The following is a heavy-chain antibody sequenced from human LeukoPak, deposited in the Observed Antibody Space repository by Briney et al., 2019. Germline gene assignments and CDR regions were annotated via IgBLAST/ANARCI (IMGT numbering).Heavy chain of an antibody. CDR3: ARAVAGAPEYFQH. CDR1: GYRFNYW. J-gene: IGHJ1*01. Sequence: PGESLKISCKGSGYRFNYWIGWVRQMPGKGLEWMGVIYRGDSDTRYSPSLQGQVTISADKSISTAYLQWSSLKASDTAMYYCARAVAGAPEYFQHWGQGTLVTVSS. CDR2: IYRGDSDT. D-gene: IGHD6-19*01. V-gene: IGHV5-51*01.